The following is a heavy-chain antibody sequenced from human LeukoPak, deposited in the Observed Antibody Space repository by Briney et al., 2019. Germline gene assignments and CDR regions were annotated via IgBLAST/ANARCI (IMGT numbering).Heavy chain of an antibody. D-gene: IGHD2-15*01. CDR3: AKDRRRYCSGGSCYSFDY. CDR2: ISGSGGST. V-gene: IGHV3-23*01. CDR1: GFTFSSYG. J-gene: IGHJ4*02. Sequence: AGGSLRLSCAASGFTFSSYGMSWVRQAPGKGLEWVSAISGSGGSTYYADSVKGRFTISRDNSKNTLYLQMNSLRAEDTAVYYCAKDRRRYCSGGSCYSFDYWGQGTLVTVSS.